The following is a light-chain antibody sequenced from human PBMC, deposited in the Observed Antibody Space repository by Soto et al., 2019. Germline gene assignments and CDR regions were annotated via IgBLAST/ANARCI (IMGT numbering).Light chain of an antibody. V-gene: IGKV1-33*01. CDR2: DAF. CDR3: QQHDDLPFT. J-gene: IGKJ3*01. Sequence: DIQMTQSPSSLSASVGDRVTITCQASQVINNFLNWYQQKPGKAPKLLIYDAFSLETGFPSRFTGSVSGTDFSLTISSLQPEDVATYYCQQHDDLPFTFGPGTTVDVK. CDR1: QVINNF.